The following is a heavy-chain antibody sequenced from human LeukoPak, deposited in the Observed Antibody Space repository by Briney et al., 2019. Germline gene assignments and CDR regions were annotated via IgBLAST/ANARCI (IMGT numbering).Heavy chain of an antibody. Sequence: PGGSLRLSCAASGFTFSSYSMNWVRQAPGKGLEWVASIKQDGSERYYVDSVKGRFTISRDNAKNSLFLQLSSLRVEDTAVYYCARGSMHIYHLYTDYWGQGTLVTVSS. CDR1: GFTFSSYS. D-gene: IGHD3-16*02. J-gene: IGHJ4*02. V-gene: IGHV3-7*01. CDR2: IKQDGSER. CDR3: ARGSMHIYHLYTDY.